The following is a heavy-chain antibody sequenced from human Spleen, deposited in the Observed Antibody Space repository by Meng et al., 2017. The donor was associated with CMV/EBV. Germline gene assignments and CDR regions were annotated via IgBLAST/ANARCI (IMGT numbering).Heavy chain of an antibody. D-gene: IGHD3-10*01. V-gene: IGHV1-2*02. Sequence: ASVKVSCKASGYTITGYYMHWVRQAPGQGLEWMVWINPNSGDTSYAQKFQGRVTMTRDTSIGTAYMELSRLTSDDTAVYYCARDGEGVQLSYYDYGMDVWGQGTTVTVSS. CDR2: INPNSGDT. CDR3: ARDGEGVQLSYYDYGMDV. CDR1: GYTITGYY. J-gene: IGHJ6*02.